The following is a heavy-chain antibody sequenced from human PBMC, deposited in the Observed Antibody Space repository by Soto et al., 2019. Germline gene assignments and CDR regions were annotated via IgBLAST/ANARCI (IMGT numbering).Heavy chain of an antibody. J-gene: IGHJ6*02. CDR1: GYTFTSYY. CDR2: INPSGGST. Sequence: DSVKVSCNASGYTFTSYYMHWVRQAPGQGLEWMGIINPSGGSTSYAQKFQGRVTMTRDTSTSTVYMELSSLRSEDTAVYYCARAKRGVRCYYGSGSCYYYYGMDVWGQGTTVTVSS. V-gene: IGHV1-46*03. D-gene: IGHD3-10*01. CDR3: ARAKRGVRCYYGSGSCYYYYGMDV.